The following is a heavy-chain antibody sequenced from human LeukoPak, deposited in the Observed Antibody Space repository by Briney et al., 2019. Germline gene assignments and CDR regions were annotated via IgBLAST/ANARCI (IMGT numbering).Heavy chain of an antibody. CDR1: GFTFSSYS. Sequence: GGSLRLSCAASGFTFSSYSMNWVRQAPGKGLEWVSYISSSSSTIYYADSVKGRFTISRDNAKNSLYLQMNSLRAEDTALYYCARGGRGIAVAGPDYWGQGTLVTVSS. CDR3: ARGGRGIAVAGPDY. CDR2: ISSSSSTI. J-gene: IGHJ4*02. D-gene: IGHD6-19*01. V-gene: IGHV3-48*01.